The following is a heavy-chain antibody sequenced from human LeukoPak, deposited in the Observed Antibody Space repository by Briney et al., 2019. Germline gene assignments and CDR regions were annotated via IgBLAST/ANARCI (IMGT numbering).Heavy chain of an antibody. CDR1: GFTFSRYG. Sequence: GGSLRLSCAASGFTFSRYGMHWVRQAPGKGLEWVAVISYDGSNKYYAGSVKGRFTIDRDNSKNTVYLQMNSLRAGDTATYYCAKDPYDSGMPNGFDYWGQGDLVTVSS. D-gene: IGHD3-10*01. V-gene: IGHV3-30*18. J-gene: IGHJ4*02. CDR2: ISYDGSNK. CDR3: AKDPYDSGMPNGFDY.